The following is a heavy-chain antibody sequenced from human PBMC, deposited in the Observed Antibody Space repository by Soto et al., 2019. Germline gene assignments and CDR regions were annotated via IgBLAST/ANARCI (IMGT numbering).Heavy chain of an antibody. J-gene: IGHJ4*02. CDR3: ARTPGYYVDFFDY. D-gene: IGHD1-26*01. CDR1: GFPFDDYG. Sequence: EVQLVESGGGAVRPGGSLRLSCAASGFPFDDYGMSWVRQAPGKGLEWVSGINRHGGSTGYADSVKGRFTISRDNAKNSLHLHMNSLRAEDTAFYYCARTPGYYVDFFDYWGQGTLVTVSA. CDR2: INRHGGST. V-gene: IGHV3-20*04.